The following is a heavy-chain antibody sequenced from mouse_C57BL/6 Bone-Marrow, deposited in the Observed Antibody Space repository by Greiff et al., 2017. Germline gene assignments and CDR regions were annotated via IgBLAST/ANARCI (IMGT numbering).Heavy chain of an antibody. CDR3: ARPYYSNYWYFDV. J-gene: IGHJ1*03. CDR2: LYPGSGST. D-gene: IGHD2-5*01. V-gene: IGHV1-55*01. Sequence: QVQLKQPGAELVKPGASVKMSCKASGYTFTSYWITWVKQRPGQGLEWIGDLYPGSGSTNYNEKFKSKATLTVDTSSSTAYMQLSSLTSEDSAVDYGARPYYSNYWYFDVWGTGTTVTVSS. CDR1: GYTFTSYW.